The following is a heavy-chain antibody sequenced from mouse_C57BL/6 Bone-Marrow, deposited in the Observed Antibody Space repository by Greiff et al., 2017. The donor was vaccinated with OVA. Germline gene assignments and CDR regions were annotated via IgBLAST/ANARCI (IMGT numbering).Heavy chain of an antibody. CDR3: AREGFFAD. Sequence: QVQLQQPGAELVRPGTSVKLSCKASGYTFTSYWMHWVKQRPGQGLEWIGVIDPSDSYTNYNQKFKGKATLTVDTSSSTAYMQLSSLTSEDSAVYDCAREGFFADWGKGTLVTVSA. J-gene: IGHJ3*01. CDR2: IDPSDSYT. CDR1: GYTFTSYW. V-gene: IGHV1-59*01.